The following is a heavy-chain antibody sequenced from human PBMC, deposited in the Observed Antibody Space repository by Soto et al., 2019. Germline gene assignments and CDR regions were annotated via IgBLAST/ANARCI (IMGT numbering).Heavy chain of an antibody. Sequence: PGGSLRLSCAASGFTFSSYGMHWVRQAPGKGLEWVTFIWYDGSNKYYADSVKGRFTISRDKSKNTLYLQMNNLRAEDTAVYYCARDRYYDTSGHYSGVGDFDYWGQGTLVTVSS. J-gene: IGHJ4*02. D-gene: IGHD3-22*01. CDR3: ARDRYYDTSGHYSGVGDFDY. V-gene: IGHV3-33*01. CDR2: IWYDGSNK. CDR1: GFTFSSYG.